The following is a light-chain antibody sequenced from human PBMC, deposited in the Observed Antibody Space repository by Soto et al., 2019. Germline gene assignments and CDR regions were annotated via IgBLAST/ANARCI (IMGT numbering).Light chain of an antibody. CDR2: GAS. CDR3: QQYRA. CDR1: QSVSSSY. Sequence: EIVLTQSPGTLSLSPGERATLSCRASQSVSSSYLAWYQQKPGQAPRLLIYGASSMSTGIPDRFSGSGSGTDFTLTISRLEPEDFAVYYCQQYRAFGGGTKVDIK. J-gene: IGKJ4*01. V-gene: IGKV3-20*01.